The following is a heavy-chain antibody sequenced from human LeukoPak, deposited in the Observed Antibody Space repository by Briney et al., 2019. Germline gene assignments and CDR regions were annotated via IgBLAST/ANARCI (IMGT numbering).Heavy chain of an antibody. J-gene: IGHJ4*02. V-gene: IGHV3-23*01. CDR3: AKGQYDYGDYEDY. Sequence: GGSLRLSCAASGFTFSSYAMSWVRQAPGKGLEWVSAISGSGGSTHYADSVKGRFTISRDNSKNTLYLQMNSLRAEDTAVYYCAKGQYDYGDYEDYWGQGTLVTVSS. D-gene: IGHD4-17*01. CDR1: GFTFSSYA. CDR2: ISGSGGST.